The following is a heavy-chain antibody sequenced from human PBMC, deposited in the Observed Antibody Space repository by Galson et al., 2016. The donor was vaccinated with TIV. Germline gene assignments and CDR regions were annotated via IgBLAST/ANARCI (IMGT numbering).Heavy chain of an antibody. CDR3: AKETSPGFSGYGYVDY. CDR2: ISASGGGT. CDR1: GFTFSSYA. V-gene: IGHV3-23*01. J-gene: IGHJ4*02. Sequence: SLRLSCAASGFTFSSYAMSWVRQAPGKGLEWVSAISASGGGTYYADSVKGRFTISRDNSKNTLYLLMNSLRAEDTAVYYCAKETSPGFSGYGYVDYWGQGSLVTVSS. D-gene: IGHD5-12*01.